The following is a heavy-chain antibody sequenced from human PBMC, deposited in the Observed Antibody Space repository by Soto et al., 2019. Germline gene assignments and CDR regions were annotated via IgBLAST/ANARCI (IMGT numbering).Heavy chain of an antibody. J-gene: IGHJ4*02. D-gene: IGHD2-21*01. CDR3: ATLPPRIVVTILPIPS. Sequence: PSETLSFTCSVSGGSISSGYWTWIRHPPGKGLEWIGYIYLGGSINYNPSLKSRVIISVDTAKNQFSLSLSSVTAADTAVYYCATLPPRIVVTILPIPSWGQGTQVTVSS. CDR1: GGSISSGY. CDR2: IYLGGSI. V-gene: IGHV4-59*01.